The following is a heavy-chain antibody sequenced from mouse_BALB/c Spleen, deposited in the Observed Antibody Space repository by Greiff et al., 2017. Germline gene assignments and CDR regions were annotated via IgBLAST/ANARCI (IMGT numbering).Heavy chain of an antibody. V-gene: IGHV5-6-3*01. Sequence: DVHLVESGGGLVQPGGSLKLSCAASGFTFSSYGMSWVRQTPDKRLELVATINSNGGSTYYPDSVKGRFTISRDNAKNTLYLQMSSLKSEDTAMYYCARSIYYFDYWGQGTTLTVSS. CDR3: ARSIYYFDY. CDR1: GFTFSSYG. J-gene: IGHJ2*01. CDR2: INSNGGST. D-gene: IGHD2-3*01.